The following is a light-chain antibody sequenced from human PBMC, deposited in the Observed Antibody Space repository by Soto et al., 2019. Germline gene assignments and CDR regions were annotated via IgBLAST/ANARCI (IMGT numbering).Light chain of an antibody. Sequence: QSALTQPPSASGSPGQSVAISCTGTSSDVGAYNYVSWYQQHPGKAPKLMIYDVSTRPSGVPDRFSGSKSGSTASLTVSGLQAEDEADYYCSSYARNRDILFGGGTKVTVL. CDR2: DVS. J-gene: IGLJ3*02. CDR1: SSDVGAYNY. V-gene: IGLV2-8*01. CDR3: SSYARNRDIL.